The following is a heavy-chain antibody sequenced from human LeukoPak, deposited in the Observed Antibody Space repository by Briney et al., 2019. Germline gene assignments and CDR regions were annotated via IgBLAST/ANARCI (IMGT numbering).Heavy chain of an antibody. D-gene: IGHD1-26*01. Sequence: GGSLRLSCAASGFTVSSNYMSWVRQAPGKGLEWVSVIYSGGSTYYADSVRGRFTISRDNSKNTLYLQMNSLRAEDTAVYYCARGVGSGSRLRAGDYWGQGTLVTVSS. V-gene: IGHV3-53*01. CDR2: IYSGGST. J-gene: IGHJ4*02. CDR3: ARGVGSGSRLRAGDY. CDR1: GFTVSSNY.